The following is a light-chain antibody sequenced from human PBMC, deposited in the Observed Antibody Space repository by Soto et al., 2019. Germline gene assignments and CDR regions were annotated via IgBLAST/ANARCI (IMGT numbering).Light chain of an antibody. Sequence: EIVMTQSPATLSVSPGERATLSCRARQSVSSNLAWYQQKPGQAPRLLISGTSTRATGIPARFSGSGSGTEFTLTLSSLQSEDFAVYYCQQYNNWPPWTCGQGTKVEIK. CDR2: GTS. CDR1: QSVSSN. CDR3: QQYNNWPPWT. J-gene: IGKJ1*01. V-gene: IGKV3-15*01.